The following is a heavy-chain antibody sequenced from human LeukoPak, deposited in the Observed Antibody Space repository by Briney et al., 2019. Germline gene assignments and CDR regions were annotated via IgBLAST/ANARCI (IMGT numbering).Heavy chain of an antibody. Sequence: SETLSLTCTVSGGSISSGSYYWGWIRQPPGKGLEWIGNIYYIGSTYYNPSLKSRVTISVDTSKNQFSLKLSSVTAADTAVYYCARDMYYYDSSGYYRSDFDYWGQGTLVTVSS. CDR2: IYYIGST. V-gene: IGHV4-39*07. CDR3: ARDMYYYDSSGYYRSDFDY. J-gene: IGHJ4*02. CDR1: GGSISSGSYY. D-gene: IGHD3-22*01.